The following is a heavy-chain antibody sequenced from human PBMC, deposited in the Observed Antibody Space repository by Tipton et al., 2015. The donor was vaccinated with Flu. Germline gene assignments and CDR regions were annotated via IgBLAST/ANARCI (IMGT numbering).Heavy chain of an antibody. J-gene: IGHJ3*02. Sequence: TLSLTCSVSGDSMRSYYWSWLRQPPGKGLEWIGNIYYNGTTEYNPSLNGRVTVSVDMSKNQFSLKLTSVTAADTAVYFCARDQTYYYGSSDALDIWGQGTMVTVSS. D-gene: IGHD3-10*01. V-gene: IGHV4-59*01. CDR3: ARDQTYYYGSSDALDI. CDR1: GDSMRSYY. CDR2: IYYNGTT.